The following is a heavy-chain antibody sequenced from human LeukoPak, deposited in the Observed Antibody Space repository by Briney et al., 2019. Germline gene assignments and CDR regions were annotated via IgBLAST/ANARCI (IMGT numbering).Heavy chain of an antibody. CDR2: ISYDGSNK. V-gene: IGHV3-30*18. CDR1: GFTFSSYG. J-gene: IGHJ4*02. D-gene: IGHD6-6*01. CDR3: AKDAGGSSSSADY. Sequence: PGRSLRLSCAASGFTFSSYGMHWVRQAPGKGLEWVAVISYDGSNKYYADSVKGRFTISRDNSKNTLYLQMNSLRAEDTAVYYCAKDAGGSSSSADYWGQGTLVTVSS.